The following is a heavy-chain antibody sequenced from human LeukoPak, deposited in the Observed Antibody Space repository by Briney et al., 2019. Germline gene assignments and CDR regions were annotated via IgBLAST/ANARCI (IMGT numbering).Heavy chain of an antibody. CDR3: ARAGESSGWYY. J-gene: IGHJ4*02. Sequence: GESLKISCKGSGYIFTSYWIDWVRQLPGKGLEWMGIIYPGDSDTRYSPSFQGQVTISADKSISTAYLQWSRLKASDTAMYYCARAGESSGWYYWGQGTLVTVSS. V-gene: IGHV5-51*01. CDR1: GYIFTSYW. D-gene: IGHD6-19*01. CDR2: IYPGDSDT.